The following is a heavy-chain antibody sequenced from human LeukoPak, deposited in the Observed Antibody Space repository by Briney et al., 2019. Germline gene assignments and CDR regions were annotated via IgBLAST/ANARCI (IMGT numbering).Heavy chain of an antibody. V-gene: IGHV1-18*01. CDR2: ISPYNDNT. CDR3: AREPSGLLFDY. D-gene: IGHD6-25*01. Sequence: ASVKVSCKASGYTFAKFGISWVRQAPGQEFEWMGWISPYNDNTNYAKKFQGRVTLTTDTSTSTAYMELRGLTSDDTAVYYCAREPSGLLFDYWGLGTLVTVSS. J-gene: IGHJ4*02. CDR1: GYTFAKFG.